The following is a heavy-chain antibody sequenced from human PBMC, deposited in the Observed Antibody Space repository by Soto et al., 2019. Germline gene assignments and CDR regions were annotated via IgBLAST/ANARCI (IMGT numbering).Heavy chain of an antibody. J-gene: IGHJ2*01. V-gene: IGHV4-31*03. CDR2: IYYSGST. Sequence: QVQLQESGPGLVKPSQTLSLTCTVSCGSISSGGYYWSWIRQHPGKGLEWIGYIYYSGSTYYNPSLKSRVTISVDTSKNQFSLKLSSVTAADTAVYYCARMPALRNQRGDWYFDLWGRGTLVTVSS. D-gene: IGHD2-2*01. CDR3: ARMPALRNQRGDWYFDL. CDR1: CGSISSGGYY.